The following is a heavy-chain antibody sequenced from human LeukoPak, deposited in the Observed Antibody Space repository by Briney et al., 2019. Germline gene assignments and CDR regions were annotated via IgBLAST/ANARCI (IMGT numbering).Heavy chain of an antibody. J-gene: IGHJ6*03. CDR3: ARRGTDYYYYMDV. Sequence: SETLSLTCAVYGGSFSGYYWSWIRQPPGKGLEWIGEINHSGSTNYNPSLKSRVTISVDTSKNQFSLKLSSVTAADTAVYYCARRGTDYYYYMDVWGKGTTVTVSS. D-gene: IGHD1-1*01. CDR1: GGSFSGYY. CDR2: INHSGST. V-gene: IGHV4-34*01.